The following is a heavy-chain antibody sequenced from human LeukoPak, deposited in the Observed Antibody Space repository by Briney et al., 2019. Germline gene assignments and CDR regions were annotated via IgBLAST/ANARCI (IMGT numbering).Heavy chain of an antibody. Sequence: SETLSLTCTVSGGSISGYYWSWIRQPPGKGLEWIGYIYYSGSTNYNPSLKSRVTISVDTSKNQFSLKLSSVTAADTAVYYCARIKTYYDFWSGYYTHLYFNYWGQGTLVTVSS. CDR1: GGSISGYY. CDR3: ARIKTYYDFWSGYYTHLYFNY. D-gene: IGHD3-3*01. CDR2: IYYSGST. J-gene: IGHJ4*02. V-gene: IGHV4-59*01.